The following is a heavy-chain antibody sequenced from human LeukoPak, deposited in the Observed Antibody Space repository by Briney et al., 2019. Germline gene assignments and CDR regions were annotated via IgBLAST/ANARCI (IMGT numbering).Heavy chain of an antibody. CDR2: IKQDGSEK. V-gene: IGHV3-7*01. CDR1: GFTFSSYW. J-gene: IGHJ4*02. Sequence: GGSLRLSCAASGFTFSSYWMSWVRQAPGNGLEWVANIKQDGSEKYYVDSVKGRFTISRDNAKNSLYLQMNSLRAEDTAVYYCARATEYYCSSTSCYVGPFDYWGQGTLVTVSS. D-gene: IGHD2-2*01. CDR3: ARATEYYCSSTSCYVGPFDY.